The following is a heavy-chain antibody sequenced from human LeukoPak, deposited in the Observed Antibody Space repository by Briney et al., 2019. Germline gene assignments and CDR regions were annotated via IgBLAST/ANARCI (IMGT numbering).Heavy chain of an antibody. CDR2: INWNGGST. V-gene: IGHV3-20*04. D-gene: IGHD3-10*01. CDR1: GFTFDDYG. CDR3: ARVLSRFGSSGPFDY. J-gene: IGHJ4*02. Sequence: PGGPLRLSCAASGFTFDDYGMSWVRQAPGKGLEWVSGINWNGGSTGYADSVKGRFTISRDNAKNSLYLQMNSLRAEDTALYYCARVLSRFGSSGPFDYCGQGTLVTVSS.